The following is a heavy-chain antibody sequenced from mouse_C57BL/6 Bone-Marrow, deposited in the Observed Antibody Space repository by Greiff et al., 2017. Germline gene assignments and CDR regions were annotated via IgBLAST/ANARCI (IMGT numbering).Heavy chain of an antibody. V-gene: IGHV5-4*03. CDR2: ISDGGSYT. CDR3: ARWIGITTVVAPAAY. CDR1: GFTFSSYA. D-gene: IGHD1-1*01. Sequence: EVKVVESGGGLVKPGGSLKLSCAASGFTFSSYAMSWVRQTPEKRLEWVATISDGGSYTYYPDNVKGRFTISRDNAKNNLYLQMSHLKSEDTAMYYCARWIGITTVVAPAAYWGQGTLVTVSA. J-gene: IGHJ3*01.